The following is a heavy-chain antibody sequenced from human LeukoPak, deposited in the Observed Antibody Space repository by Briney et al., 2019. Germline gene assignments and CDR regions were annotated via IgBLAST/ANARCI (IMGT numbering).Heavy chain of an antibody. V-gene: IGHV3-21*01. D-gene: IGHD3-10*01. CDR3: ARDYRLLWFGESRAYFDY. Sequence: PGGSLRLSCAASRFTFSSYSMNWVRQAPGKGLEWVSSISSSGSYIYYADSVKGRFTISRDNAKNSLYLQMNSLRAEDTAVYYCARDYRLLWFGESRAYFDYWGQGTLVTVSS. CDR1: RFTFSSYS. CDR2: ISSSGSYI. J-gene: IGHJ4*02.